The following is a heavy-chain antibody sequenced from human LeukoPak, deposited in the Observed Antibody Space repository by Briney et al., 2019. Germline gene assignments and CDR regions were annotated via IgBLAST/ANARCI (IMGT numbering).Heavy chain of an antibody. CDR3: ARDRRGVGAAPFDY. D-gene: IGHD1-26*01. CDR2: IYYSGST. Sequence: PSQTLSLTCTVSGGSISSYYWSWIRQPPGKGLEWIGYIYYSGSTNYNPSLKSRVTISVDTSKNQFSLKLSSVTAADTAVYYCARDRRGVGAAPFDYWGQGTLVTVSS. J-gene: IGHJ4*02. V-gene: IGHV4-59*01. CDR1: GGSISSYY.